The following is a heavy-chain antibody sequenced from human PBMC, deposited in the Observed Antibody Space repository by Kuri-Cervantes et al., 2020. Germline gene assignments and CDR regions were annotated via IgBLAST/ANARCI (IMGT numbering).Heavy chain of an antibody. CDR3: ATSVVGDRDYYDSSGILDY. V-gene: IGHV1-69*06. D-gene: IGHD3-22*01. Sequence: SVKVSCKASGYTFTSYGISWVRQAPGQGLEWMGGIIPIFGTANYAQKFQGRVTMTEDTSTDTAYMELSSLRSEDTAVYYCATSVVGDRDYYDSSGILDYWGQGTLVTVSS. CDR1: GYTFTSYG. CDR2: IIPIFGTA. J-gene: IGHJ4*02.